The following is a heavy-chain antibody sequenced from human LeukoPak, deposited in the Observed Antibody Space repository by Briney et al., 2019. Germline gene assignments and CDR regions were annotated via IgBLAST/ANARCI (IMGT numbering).Heavy chain of an antibody. J-gene: IGHJ1*01. CDR2: ISYDGSNK. CDR3: ARVDSGSACAS. V-gene: IGHV3-30*03. D-gene: IGHD6-19*01. CDR1: GFTFSSYG. Sequence: GGSLRLSCAASGFTFSSYGMHWVRQAPGKGLEWVAVISYDGSNKYYADSVKGRFTISRDNSKNTLYLQMNSLRAEDMAVYYCARVDSGSACASWGQGILVTVSS.